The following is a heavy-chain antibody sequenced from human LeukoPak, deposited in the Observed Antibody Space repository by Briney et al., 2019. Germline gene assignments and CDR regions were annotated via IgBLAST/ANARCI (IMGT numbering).Heavy chain of an antibody. D-gene: IGHD3/OR15-3a*01. Sequence: SETLSLTCTVSGGSISSYYWRWIRQPPGKGLEEVRYIYYSGSTNYNPSLKSRVAISVDTSKNQSSLKLSSVPAADTAVYYCASDWTGRDDAFDIWGQGTMVTVSS. J-gene: IGHJ3*02. CDR1: GGSISSYY. CDR2: IYYSGST. V-gene: IGHV4-59*01. CDR3: ASDWTGRDDAFDI.